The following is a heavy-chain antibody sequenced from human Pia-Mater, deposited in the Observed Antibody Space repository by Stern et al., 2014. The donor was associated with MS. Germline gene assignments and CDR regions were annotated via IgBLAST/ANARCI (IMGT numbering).Heavy chain of an antibody. D-gene: IGHD3-16*01. Sequence: VQLLESGAEVKKPGSSVKVSCKASGDTFSTSLITWVRQAPGQGPEWMGGIIPIFGTPKYARRCQGRVTITADESTNTAYMELSSLRSDDTAVYYCASGVGGSHYFDYWGQGTLVTVSS. CDR2: IIPIFGTP. CDR1: GDTFSTSL. J-gene: IGHJ4*02. CDR3: ASGVGGSHYFDY. V-gene: IGHV1-69*01.